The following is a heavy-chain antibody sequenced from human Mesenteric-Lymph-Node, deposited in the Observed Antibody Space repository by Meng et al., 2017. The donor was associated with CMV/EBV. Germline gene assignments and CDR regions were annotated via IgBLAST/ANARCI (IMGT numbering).Heavy chain of an antibody. D-gene: IGHD3-10*01. CDR1: GFVFDHYS. J-gene: IGHJ3*02. V-gene: IGHV3-20*04. CDR2: INWDGSET. Sequence: GESLKISCAASGFVFDHYSLIWVRPGPGKGLEWVSGINWDGSETGYADSVKGRFTISRDNAKKYFYLQLNSLRAEDTALYYCARDLQGASGSDAFDIWGQGTRVTVSS. CDR3: ARDLQGASGSDAFDI.